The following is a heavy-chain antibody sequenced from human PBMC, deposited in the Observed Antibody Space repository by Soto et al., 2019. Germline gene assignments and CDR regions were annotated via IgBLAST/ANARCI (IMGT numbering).Heavy chain of an antibody. V-gene: IGHV1-58*01. Sequence: SGKVSCKASGFTFTSSAVQWVRQARGQRLEWIGWIVVGSGNTNYAQKFQERVTITRDMSTSTAYMELSSLRSEDTAVYYCAAPSGGYSYAFDIWGQGTMVTVSS. CDR1: GFTFTSSA. CDR3: AAPSGGYSYAFDI. D-gene: IGHD5-18*01. CDR2: IVVGSGNT. J-gene: IGHJ3*02.